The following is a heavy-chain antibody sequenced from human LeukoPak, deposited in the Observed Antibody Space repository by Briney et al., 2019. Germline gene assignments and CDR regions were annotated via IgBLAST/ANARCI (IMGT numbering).Heavy chain of an antibody. CDR3: ARGRNYVHCFDY. Sequence: SETLSLTCTVSGGSISSYYWSWIRQPPGKGLEWIGEINHSGSTNYNPSLKSRVTISVDTSKKQFSLKLISVTAADTAVYYCARGRNYVHCFDYWGQGILVTVSS. D-gene: IGHD4-11*01. V-gene: IGHV4-34*01. CDR2: INHSGST. J-gene: IGHJ4*02. CDR1: GGSISSYY.